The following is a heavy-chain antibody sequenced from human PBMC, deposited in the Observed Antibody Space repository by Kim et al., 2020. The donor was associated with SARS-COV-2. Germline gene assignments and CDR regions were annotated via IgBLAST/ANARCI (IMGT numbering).Heavy chain of an antibody. D-gene: IGHD3-9*01. V-gene: IGHV4-34*01. Sequence: SETLSLTCAVYGGSFSGYYWSWIRQPPGKGLEWIGEINHSGSTNYNPSLKSRVTISVDTSKNQFSLKLSSVTAADTAVYYCARAILVLRYFDWLPPYYYGMDVWGQGTTVTVSS. CDR2: INHSGST. CDR1: GGSFSGYY. J-gene: IGHJ6*02. CDR3: ARAILVLRYFDWLPPYYYGMDV.